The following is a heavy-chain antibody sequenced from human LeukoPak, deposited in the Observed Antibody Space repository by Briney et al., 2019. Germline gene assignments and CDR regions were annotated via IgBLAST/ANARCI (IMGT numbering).Heavy chain of an antibody. D-gene: IGHD4-17*01. V-gene: IGHV1-69*05. CDR1: GRRFSTYA. Sequence: SVKVSCKASGRRFSTYAISWVRQAPGQGLEWMGGIIPTFGTTNYAQKFQGRVTITTDEVTTTAYTAYMELSSLRSEDTAVYYCSNNAFGDYAFDYWGQGTLVTVSS. CDR3: SNNAFGDYAFDY. J-gene: IGHJ4*02. CDR2: IIPTFGTT.